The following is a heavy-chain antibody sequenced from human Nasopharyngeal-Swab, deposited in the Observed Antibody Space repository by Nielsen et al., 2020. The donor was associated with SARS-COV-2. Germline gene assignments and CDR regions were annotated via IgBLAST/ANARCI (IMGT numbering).Heavy chain of an antibody. J-gene: IGHJ6*03. D-gene: IGHD5-18*01. Sequence: GESLKISCTAPGFTFGDYAMNWFRQAQGKGLEWVTYIRNKDYGGTTEYAASVRGRFTISRDDSKNIAYLQMNSLTTEDTAVYYCTRDFPFSVDTATRGYMDVWGKGTTVTVSS. CDR3: TRDFPFSVDTATRGYMDV. CDR1: GFTFGDYA. V-gene: IGHV3-49*03. CDR2: IRNKDYGGTT.